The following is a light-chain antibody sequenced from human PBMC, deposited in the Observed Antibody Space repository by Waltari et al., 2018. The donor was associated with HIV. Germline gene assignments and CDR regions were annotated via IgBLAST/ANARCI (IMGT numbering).Light chain of an antibody. J-gene: IGKJ1*01. CDR3: EQSYSTPRT. CDR1: QIISNY. CDR2: AAS. V-gene: IGKV1-39*01. Sequence: DIQMTQSPSSLSASVGDGVTIPCRASQIISNYLNWYQQKTGKAPKVLIFAASTLQDGVPARFSGTGYGKDFTLIISSLQPEDFGTYYCEQSYSTPRTFGQGTKVEIK.